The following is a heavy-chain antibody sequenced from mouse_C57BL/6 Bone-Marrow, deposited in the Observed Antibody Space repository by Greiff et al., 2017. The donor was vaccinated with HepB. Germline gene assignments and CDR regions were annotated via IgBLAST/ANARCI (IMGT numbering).Heavy chain of an antibody. V-gene: IGHV1-19*01. Sequence: LVKPGASVKMSCKASGYTFTDYYMNWVKQSHGKSLEWIGVINPYNGGTSYNQKFKGKATLTVDKSSSTAYMELNSLTSEDSAVYYCARFSAGYYAMDYWGQGTSVTVSS. J-gene: IGHJ4*01. D-gene: IGHD6-2*01. CDR3: ARFSAGYYAMDY. CDR2: INPYNGGT. CDR1: GYTFTDYY.